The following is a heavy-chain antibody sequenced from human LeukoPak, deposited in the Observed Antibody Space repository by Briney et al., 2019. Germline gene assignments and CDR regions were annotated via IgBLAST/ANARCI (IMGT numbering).Heavy chain of an antibody. Sequence: GGSLRLSCAASGFTFSSYAMHWVRQVPGKGLEYVSAISSNGVSADYANSVKGRFTVSRDNSKNTLYLQMGSLRAEDMAVYYCARRPDSGSYYVDFWGQGTLVTVSS. CDR3: ARRPDSGSYYVDF. J-gene: IGHJ4*02. CDR2: ISSNGVSA. V-gene: IGHV3-64*01. D-gene: IGHD1-26*01. CDR1: GFTFSSYA.